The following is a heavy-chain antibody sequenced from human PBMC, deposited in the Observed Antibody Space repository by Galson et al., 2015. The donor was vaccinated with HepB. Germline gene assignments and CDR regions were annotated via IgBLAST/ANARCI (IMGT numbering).Heavy chain of an antibody. V-gene: IGHV7-4-1*02. CDR3: ARAPASAFDI. Sequence: SVKVSCKASGYTFTTYAINWVRQAPGQGLEWMGWINTKTGNPTNAQGFTGRFVFSLDTSVSTAYLQISSLKAEDTAVYYCARAPASAFDIWGQGTMVAVSS. CDR2: INTKTGNP. CDR1: GYTFTTYA. J-gene: IGHJ3*02.